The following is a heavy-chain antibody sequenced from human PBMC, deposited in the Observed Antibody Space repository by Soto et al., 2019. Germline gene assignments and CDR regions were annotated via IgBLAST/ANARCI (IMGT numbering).Heavy chain of an antibody. V-gene: IGHV4-30-4*01. CDR2: IYSTGNT. J-gene: IGHJ4*02. D-gene: IGHD3-16*02. Sequence: RLPETLSLTCTVSGGSISTGDYYWSWIRQPPGKGLEWIGYIYSTGNTYYNPSLKSRAAISIDTSKSQMSLKLSAVTAADTAVYYCARTRKDYVWGSYRLLDYWGQGTLVTVSS. CDR3: ARTRKDYVWGSYRLLDY. CDR1: GGSISTGDYY.